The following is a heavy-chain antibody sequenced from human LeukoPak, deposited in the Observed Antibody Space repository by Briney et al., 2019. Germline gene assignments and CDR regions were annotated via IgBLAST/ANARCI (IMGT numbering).Heavy chain of an antibody. Sequence: ASVKVSCKASGYNFTSYGISWVRQAPGQGLKWMGWIRAYNGNTNYAQKLQGRVTMTTDTSTSTAYRELRSLRSDDTAVYYCARAGAVLLWFGESYSYYYYYMDVWGKGTTVTVSS. J-gene: IGHJ6*03. V-gene: IGHV1-18*01. CDR2: IRAYNGNT. CDR3: ARAGAVLLWFGESYSYYYYYMDV. D-gene: IGHD3-10*01. CDR1: GYNFTSYG.